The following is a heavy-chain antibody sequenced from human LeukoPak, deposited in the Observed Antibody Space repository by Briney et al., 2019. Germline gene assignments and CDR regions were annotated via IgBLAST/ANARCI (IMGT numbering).Heavy chain of an antibody. CDR3: ARGRTIAARPDYYYYYYMDV. D-gene: IGHD6-6*01. V-gene: IGHV1-18*01. Sequence: ASVKVSCKASGYTFTSYGISWVRQAPGQGLEWMGWISAYNGNTNYAQKLQGRVTMTTDTSTSTAYMELSSLRSEDTAVYYCARGRTIAARPDYYYYYYMDVWGKGTTVTVSS. CDR2: ISAYNGNT. J-gene: IGHJ6*03. CDR1: GYTFTSYG.